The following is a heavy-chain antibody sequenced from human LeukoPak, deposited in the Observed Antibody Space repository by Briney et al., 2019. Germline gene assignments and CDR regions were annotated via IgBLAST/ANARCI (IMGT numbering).Heavy chain of an antibody. J-gene: IGHJ4*02. CDR2: ISGSGADT. Sequence: QAGGALRLSCAASGFFFCSYSVYARCWVRQGPGKGLAWVSCISGSGADTYYADSVKGRFTISRDNSKNTVYLQMNSLRAEDTAVYYCAKLGWRQLLSDDFNYWGQATQVTVSS. CDR3: AKLGWRQLLSDDFNY. D-gene: IGHD1-26*01. V-gene: IGHV3-23*01. CDR1: GFFFCSYSVYA.